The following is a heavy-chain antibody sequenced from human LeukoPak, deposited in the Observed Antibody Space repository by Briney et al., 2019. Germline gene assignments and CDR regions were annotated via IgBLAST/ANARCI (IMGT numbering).Heavy chain of an antibody. J-gene: IGHJ4*02. Sequence: GGSLRLSCAASGFIFSSYWMTWVRQAPGKGLEWVANIKQDGSEKYYVDSVKGRFTISRDNAKNSLYLQMNSLRAEDTAVYYCARDFSGWEYYFDYWGQGTLVTVSS. CDR3: ARDFSGWEYYFDY. D-gene: IGHD6-19*01. CDR2: IKQDGSEK. CDR1: GFIFSSYW. V-gene: IGHV3-7*01.